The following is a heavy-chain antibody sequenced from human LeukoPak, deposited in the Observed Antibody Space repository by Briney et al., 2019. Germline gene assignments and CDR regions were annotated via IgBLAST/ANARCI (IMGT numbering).Heavy chain of an antibody. Sequence: PGGSLRLSCAASGFTFSNTWITWVRQAPGKGLEWVGRIKSKADGGTTDYAAPVKGRFTISRDDSKNTLYLQMSSLKTEDTAVYYCTSRLAPSAAYWGQGTLVTVSS. J-gene: IGHJ4*02. CDR3: TSRLAPSAAY. D-gene: IGHD3-9*01. CDR2: IKSKADGGTT. V-gene: IGHV3-15*01. CDR1: GFTFSNTW.